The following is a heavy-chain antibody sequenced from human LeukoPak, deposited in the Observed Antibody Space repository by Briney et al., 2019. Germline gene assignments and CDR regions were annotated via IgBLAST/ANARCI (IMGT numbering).Heavy chain of an antibody. Sequence: AGGSLRLSCAASGFTFDDYGMSWVRQAPGKGLEWVSGINWNGGSTGYADSVKGRFTISRDNAKNSLYLQLNSLRAEDTAVCYCTRMFRSSWYIDYWGQGTLVTVSS. D-gene: IGHD6-13*01. J-gene: IGHJ4*02. V-gene: IGHV3-20*04. CDR1: GFTFDDYG. CDR2: INWNGGST. CDR3: TRMFRSSWYIDY.